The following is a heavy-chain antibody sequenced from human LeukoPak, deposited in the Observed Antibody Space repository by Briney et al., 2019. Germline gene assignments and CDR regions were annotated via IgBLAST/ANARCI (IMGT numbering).Heavy chain of an antibody. CDR3: ARDPGYYYMDV. CDR2: INTDGSTT. Sequence: PGGCLRLSCADSVFTFRNYFMHSVPDDPGRGRVWVSRINTDGSTTSYADSVKGRFTISRDNAKNTLYLQMNSLRAEDTAVYYCARDPGYYYMDVWGKGTTVTVSS. CDR1: VFTFRNYF. V-gene: IGHV3-74*01. J-gene: IGHJ6*03.